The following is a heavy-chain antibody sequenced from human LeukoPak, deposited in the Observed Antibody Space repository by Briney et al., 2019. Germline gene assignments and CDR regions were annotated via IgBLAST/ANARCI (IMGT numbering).Heavy chain of an antibody. Sequence: GGSLRLSCAASGFTFSDYSMNWVRQAPGKGLEWVSYINNRNNAIYYAGSVKGRFTVSRDNAKNSLYLQMNSLRVEDTAVYFCARGIAAVGGIEYWGQGTLVTVSS. V-gene: IGHV3-48*04. CDR2: INNRNNAI. J-gene: IGHJ4*02. CDR3: ARGIAAVGGIEY. D-gene: IGHD6-25*01. CDR1: GFTFSDYS.